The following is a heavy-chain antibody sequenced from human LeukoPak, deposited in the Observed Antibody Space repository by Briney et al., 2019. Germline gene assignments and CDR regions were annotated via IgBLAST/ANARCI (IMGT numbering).Heavy chain of an antibody. Sequence: PGGSLRLSCAASGFTFSSYAMSWVRQALGKGLEWVSAISGSGFTYYADSVKGRFTISRDNSKNTLYLQMNSLRAEDTAVYYCARGLYSSSPWGQGTLVTVSS. CDR1: GFTFSSYA. V-gene: IGHV3-23*01. CDR2: ISGSGFT. D-gene: IGHD6-6*01. J-gene: IGHJ4*02. CDR3: ARGLYSSSP.